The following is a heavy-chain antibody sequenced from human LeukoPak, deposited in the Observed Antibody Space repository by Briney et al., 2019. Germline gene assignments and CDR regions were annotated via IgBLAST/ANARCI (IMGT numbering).Heavy chain of an antibody. V-gene: IGHV1-69*04. J-gene: IGHJ6*02. CDR1: GGTFSSYA. CDR2: IIPILGIA. CDR3: AREGLDGSTQIYYYGMDV. D-gene: IGHD3/OR15-3a*01. Sequence: SVKVPCKASGGTFSSYAISWVRQAPGQGLEWMGRIIPILGIAKYAQKFQGRVTITADKSTSTAYMELSSLRSEDTAVYYCAREGLDGSTQIYYYGMDVWGQGTTVTVSS.